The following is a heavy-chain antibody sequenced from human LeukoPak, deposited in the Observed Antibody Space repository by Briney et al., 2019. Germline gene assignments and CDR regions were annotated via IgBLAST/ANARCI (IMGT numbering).Heavy chain of an antibody. CDR2: INTDGSTT. CDR3: ARFLSYMVQGSAGDY. V-gene: IGHV3-74*01. CDR1: GFAFSRYW. J-gene: IGHJ4*02. Sequence: GGSLRLSCAASGFAFSRYWMHWVRQAPGEGLVWVSHINTDGSTTNFADSVKGRFTISRDNSKNTLYLQMNSLRAEDTAVYYCARFLSYMVQGSAGDYWGQGTLVTVSS. D-gene: IGHD3-10*01.